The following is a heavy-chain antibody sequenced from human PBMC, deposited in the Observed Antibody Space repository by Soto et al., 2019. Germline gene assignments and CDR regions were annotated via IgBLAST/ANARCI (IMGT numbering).Heavy chain of an antibody. CDR2: IRSKAYGGTT. D-gene: IGHD1-7*01. J-gene: IGHJ6*03. CDR3: TRVHNWNYGLYYYYMDV. V-gene: IGHV3-49*03. CDR1: GFTFGDYA. Sequence: PGGSLRLSCTASGFTFGDYAMSWFRQAPGKGLEWVGFIRSKAYGGTTEYAASVKGRFTISRDDSKSIAYLQMNSLKTEDTAVYYCTRVHNWNYGLYYYYMDVWGKGTTVTVSS.